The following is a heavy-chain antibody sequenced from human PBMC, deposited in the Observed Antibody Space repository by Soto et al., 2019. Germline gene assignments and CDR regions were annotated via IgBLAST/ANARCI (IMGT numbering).Heavy chain of an antibody. Sequence: SETLSLTCAVYGGSFSGYYWSWIRQPPGKGLEWIGEINHSGSTNYNPSLKSRVTISVDTSKNQFSLTLSSVTAADTAVYYCARGSDYGDLDYWGQGTLVTVSS. CDR3: ARGSDYGDLDY. D-gene: IGHD4-17*01. J-gene: IGHJ4*02. CDR1: GGSFSGYY. CDR2: INHSGST. V-gene: IGHV4-34*01.